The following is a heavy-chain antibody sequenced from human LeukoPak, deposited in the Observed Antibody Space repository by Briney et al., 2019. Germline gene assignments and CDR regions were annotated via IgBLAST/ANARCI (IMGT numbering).Heavy chain of an antibody. Sequence: PSGTLSLTCTVSGGPISSYYWSWIRQPPGKGLEWIGYIYYSGSTNYNPSLKSRVTISVDTSKNQFSLKLSSVTAADPAVYYCARYTYYYDSSGPREYYYYYYMDVWGKGTTVTISS. D-gene: IGHD3-22*01. CDR1: GGPISSYY. J-gene: IGHJ6*03. V-gene: IGHV4-59*01. CDR3: ARYTYYYDSSGPREYYYYYYMDV. CDR2: IYYSGST.